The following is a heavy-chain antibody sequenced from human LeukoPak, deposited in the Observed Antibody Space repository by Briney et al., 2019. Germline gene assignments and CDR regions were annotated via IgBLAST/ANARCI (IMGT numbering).Heavy chain of an antibody. CDR3: AKPLKDIVVVPAATMDY. D-gene: IGHD2-2*01. CDR1: GVTFSVKA. Sequence: GGSLRLSCAAYGVTFSVKALHWVRRARGEAREGVAAISGSAYSTYNADSLKGRFTISRDNSKNILYLQMNSLRAEDSALYYCAKPLKDIVVVPAATMDYWGQGTLVTV. J-gene: IGHJ4*02. CDR2: ISGSAYST. V-gene: IGHV3-23*01.